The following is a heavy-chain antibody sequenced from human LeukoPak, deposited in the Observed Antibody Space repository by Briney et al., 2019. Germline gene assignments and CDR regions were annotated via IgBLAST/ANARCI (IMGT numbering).Heavy chain of an antibody. CDR3: ATCIAAAATRSSDP. Sequence: VASVKVSCKASGGTFSSYAISWVRQAPGQGLEWMGRIIPIFGIANYAQKFQGRVTITADKSTSTAYMELSSLRSEDTAVYYCATCIAAAATRSSDPWGQGTLVTVSS. CDR1: GGTFSSYA. V-gene: IGHV1-69*04. J-gene: IGHJ5*02. CDR2: IIPIFGIA. D-gene: IGHD6-13*01.